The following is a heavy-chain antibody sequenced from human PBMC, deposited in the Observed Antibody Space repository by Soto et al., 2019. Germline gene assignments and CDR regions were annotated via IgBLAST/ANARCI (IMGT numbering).Heavy chain of an antibody. CDR2: ISAYNGNT. Sequence: ASVKVSCKASGYTFTSYGISWVRQAPGQGLEWMGWISAYNGNTNYAQKLQGRVTMTTDTSTSTAYMELRSLRSDDTAVYYCAREGLGYCSSKSCSNANVYYYYGMDVWGQGTTVTVSS. V-gene: IGHV1-18*01. D-gene: IGHD2-2*01. CDR1: GYTFTSYG. CDR3: AREGLGYCSSKSCSNANVYYYYGMDV. J-gene: IGHJ6*02.